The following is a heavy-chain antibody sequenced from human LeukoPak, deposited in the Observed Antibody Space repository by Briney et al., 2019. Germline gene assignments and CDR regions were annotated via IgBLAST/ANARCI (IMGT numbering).Heavy chain of an antibody. Sequence: PGGSLRLSCAASGFTFSSYSMNWVRQAPGKGLEWVSYISSSSSTIYYADSVKGRFTISRDNAKNSLYLQMNSLRDEDTAVYYCARCVTMIEYDAFDIWGQGTMVTASS. CDR3: ARCVTMIEYDAFDI. J-gene: IGHJ3*02. V-gene: IGHV3-48*02. CDR2: ISSSSSTI. CDR1: GFTFSSYS. D-gene: IGHD3-22*01.